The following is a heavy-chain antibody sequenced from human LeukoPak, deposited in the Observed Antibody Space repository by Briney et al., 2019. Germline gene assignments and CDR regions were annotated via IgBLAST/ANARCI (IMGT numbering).Heavy chain of an antibody. CDR1: GFTFSSYA. Sequence: GGSLRLSCAASGFTFSSYAMSWVRQAPGKGLEWVSAISGSGGSTYYADSVKGRFTISRDNSNNTLYLQMNSLRAEDTAVYYCAKAGTAARLLSLYFDYWGQGTLVTVSS. V-gene: IGHV3-23*01. CDR2: ISGSGGST. J-gene: IGHJ4*02. D-gene: IGHD6-6*01. CDR3: AKAGTAARLLSLYFDY.